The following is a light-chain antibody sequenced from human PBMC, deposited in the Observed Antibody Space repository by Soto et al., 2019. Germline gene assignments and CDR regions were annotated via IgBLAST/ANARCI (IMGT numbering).Light chain of an antibody. J-gene: IGLJ3*02. CDR1: SSDVGGYNY. CDR2: DVN. CDR3: CSYAGSYTLGV. Sequence: QSALTQPRSVSGSPGQSVTISCTGTSSDVGGYNYVSWYQRHPGKAPKLMIYDVNKRPSGVPDRFSGSKSGNTASLTISGLQAEDEADYYCCSYAGSYTLGVFGGGTKVTVL. V-gene: IGLV2-11*01.